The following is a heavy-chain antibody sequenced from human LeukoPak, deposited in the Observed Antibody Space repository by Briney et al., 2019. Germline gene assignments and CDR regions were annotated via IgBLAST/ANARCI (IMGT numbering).Heavy chain of an antibody. D-gene: IGHD3-3*01. Sequence: TGGSLRLSCAASGFTFSSYEMNWVRQAPGKGLEWVSYISSSGSTIYYADSVKGRFTISRDNAKNSLYLQMNSLRAEDTAVYYCAKDGVVITGGYYFDYWGQGTLVTVSS. V-gene: IGHV3-48*03. CDR2: ISSSGSTI. CDR3: AKDGVVITGGYYFDY. J-gene: IGHJ4*02. CDR1: GFTFSSYE.